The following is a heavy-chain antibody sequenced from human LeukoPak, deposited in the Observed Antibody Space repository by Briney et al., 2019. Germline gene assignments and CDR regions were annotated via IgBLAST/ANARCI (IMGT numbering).Heavy chain of an antibody. CDR3: ARTSLGYCSGGSCYPMGHFDY. Sequence: GESLKISCKGSGYSFTSYWIGWVRQMPGKGLEWMGIIYPGDSDTRYSPSFQGQVTISADKSISTAYLQWGSLKASDTAMYYCARTSLGYCSGGSCYPMGHFDYWGQGTLVTVSS. CDR1: GYSFTSYW. J-gene: IGHJ4*02. CDR2: IYPGDSDT. V-gene: IGHV5-51*01. D-gene: IGHD2-15*01.